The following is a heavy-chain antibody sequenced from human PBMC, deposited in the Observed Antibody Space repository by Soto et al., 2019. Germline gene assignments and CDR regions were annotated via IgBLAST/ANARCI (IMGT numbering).Heavy chain of an antibody. CDR1: GGSISSYY. CDR3: ARSGFWSGYYKKWFDP. CDR2: IYYSGST. Sequence: SETLSLTCTVSGGSISSYYWSWIRQPPGKGLEWIGYIYYSGSTNYNPSLKSRVTISVDTSKIQFSQKLTSVTDADTPVHYCARSGFWSGYYKKWFDPWGPGTMVTVSS. V-gene: IGHV4-59*01. D-gene: IGHD3-3*01. J-gene: IGHJ5*02.